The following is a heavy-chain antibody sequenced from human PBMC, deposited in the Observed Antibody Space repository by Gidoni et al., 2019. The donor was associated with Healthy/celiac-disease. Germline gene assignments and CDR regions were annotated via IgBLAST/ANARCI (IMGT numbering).Heavy chain of an antibody. Sequence: QVQLVESGGGVVQPGRSLRLSCAASGFTFSSYAMHWVRQAPGKGLECVAVISYDGSNKYYADSVKGRFTISRDNSKNTLYLQMNSLRAEDTAVYYCARDLGGYDWVYYFDYWGQGTLVTVSS. CDR1: GFTFSSYA. V-gene: IGHV3-30-3*01. CDR2: ISYDGSNK. J-gene: IGHJ4*02. D-gene: IGHD5-12*01. CDR3: ARDLGGYDWVYYFDY.